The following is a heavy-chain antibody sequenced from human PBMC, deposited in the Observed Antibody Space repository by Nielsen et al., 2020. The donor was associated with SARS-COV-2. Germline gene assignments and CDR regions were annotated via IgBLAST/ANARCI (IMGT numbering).Heavy chain of an antibody. CDR1: GGSISSYY. CDR2: IYYSGST. J-gene: IGHJ4*02. V-gene: IGHV4-59*01. D-gene: IGHD5-24*01. CDR3: ARAVGYNKARIDY. Sequence: SETLSLTCTVSGGSISSYYWSWIRQPPGKGLEWIGYIYYSGSTNYNPSLKSRVTISVDTSKSQFSLKLSSVTAADTAVYYCARAVGYNKARIDYWGQGTLVTVSS.